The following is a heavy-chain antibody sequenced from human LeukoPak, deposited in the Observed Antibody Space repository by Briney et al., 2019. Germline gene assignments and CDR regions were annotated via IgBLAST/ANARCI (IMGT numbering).Heavy chain of an antibody. CDR2: MNPNSGNT. CDR1: GGTFSSYA. Sequence: ASVKVSCKASGGTFSSYAISWVRQAPGQGLEWMGWMNPNSGNTGYAQKFQGRVTMTRNTSISTAYMELSSLRSEDTAVYYCARDSAPYYYDSSGYPADYWGQGTLVTVSS. CDR3: ARDSAPYYYDSSGYPADY. V-gene: IGHV1-8*02. J-gene: IGHJ4*02. D-gene: IGHD3-22*01.